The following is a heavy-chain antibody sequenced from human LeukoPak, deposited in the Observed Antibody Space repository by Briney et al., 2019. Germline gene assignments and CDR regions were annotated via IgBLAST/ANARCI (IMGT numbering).Heavy chain of an antibody. CDR2: IESKTDDGTT. Sequence: GGSLRLSCAASGFTFSNAWMRWVRPAPGKGREWVGRIESKTDDGTTDYAAPVKGRFTISRDDSKNTLYLQMNSLKTEDTAVYYCTTIRYFDWLLAYWGQGALVTVSS. J-gene: IGHJ4*02. V-gene: IGHV3-15*04. CDR3: TTIRYFDWLLAY. CDR1: GFTFSNAW. D-gene: IGHD3-9*01.